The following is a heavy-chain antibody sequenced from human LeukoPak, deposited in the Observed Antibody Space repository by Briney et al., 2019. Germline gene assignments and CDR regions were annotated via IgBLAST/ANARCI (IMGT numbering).Heavy chain of an antibody. CDR3: ARHGSDWAFDF. V-gene: IGHV4-59*08. CDR1: GGSFNTYY. CDR2: ITDSGNT. Sequence: PSETLSLTCTVSGGSFNTYYWSWIRQPPGKALEWIGFITDSGNTYYNPSLQSRLAISVDTSKTHFFLELRSVAAADTAIYYCARHGSDWAFDFWGQGTLVTVSS. D-gene: IGHD6-19*01. J-gene: IGHJ4*02.